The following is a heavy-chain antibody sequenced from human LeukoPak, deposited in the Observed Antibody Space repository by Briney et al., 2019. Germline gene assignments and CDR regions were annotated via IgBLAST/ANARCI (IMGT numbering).Heavy chain of an antibody. CDR2: IYYSGST. V-gene: IGHV4-31*03. CDR3: ARARGGARRGPRQTTVILFDY. D-gene: IGHD4-11*01. J-gene: IGHJ4*02. Sequence: SETLSLTCTVSGGSISSGGYYWSWIRQHPGKGLEWIGYIYYSGSTYYNPSLKSRVTISVDTSKNQFSLKLSSVTAADTAVYYCARARGGARRGPRQTTVILFDYWGQGTLVTVSS. CDR1: GGSISSGGYY.